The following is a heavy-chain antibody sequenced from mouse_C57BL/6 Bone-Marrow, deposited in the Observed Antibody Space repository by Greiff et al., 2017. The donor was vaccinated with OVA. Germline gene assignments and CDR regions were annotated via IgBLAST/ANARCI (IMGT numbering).Heavy chain of an antibody. D-gene: IGHD1-1*01. CDR2: ISSGSSTI. J-gene: IGHJ4*01. V-gene: IGHV5-17*01. Sequence: EVKLMESGGGLVKPGGSLKLSCAASGFTFSDYGMHWVRQAPEKGLEWVAYISSGSSTIYYADTVKGRFTISRDNAKNTLFLQMTSLRSEDTAMYYCAREYYYGSSNYYAMDYWGQGTSVTVSS. CDR3: AREYYYGSSNYYAMDY. CDR1: GFTFSDYG.